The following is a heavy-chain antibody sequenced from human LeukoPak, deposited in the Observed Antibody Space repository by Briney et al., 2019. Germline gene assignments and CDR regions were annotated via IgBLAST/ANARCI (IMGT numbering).Heavy chain of an antibody. Sequence: ASVKVSCKASGHTFTSYGISWVRQPPGQGLEGVGWISAYNGNTNYAQKLQGRVTMTTDTSTSTAYMELRRLRSDDTAVYYCARGQQLVPHWFDPWGQGTLVTVSS. D-gene: IGHD6-13*01. CDR2: ISAYNGNT. CDR1: GHTFTSYG. V-gene: IGHV1-18*01. CDR3: ARGQQLVPHWFDP. J-gene: IGHJ5*02.